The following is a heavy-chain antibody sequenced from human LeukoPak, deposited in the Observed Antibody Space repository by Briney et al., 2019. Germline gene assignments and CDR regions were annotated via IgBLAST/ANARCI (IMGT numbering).Heavy chain of an antibody. CDR2: ISTDGSST. CDR3: ASYLTSIPSGMDV. J-gene: IGHJ6*02. CDR1: GFTLGRYW. D-gene: IGHD2/OR15-2a*01. V-gene: IGHV3-74*01. Sequence: GGSLRLSCAASGFTLGRYWMHWLRQAPGKGLVWVSRISTDGSSTSYADSVKGRFTISRDNGKNTLYLQMNSLRAEDTAVYYCASYLTSIPSGMDVWGQGTTVTVSS.